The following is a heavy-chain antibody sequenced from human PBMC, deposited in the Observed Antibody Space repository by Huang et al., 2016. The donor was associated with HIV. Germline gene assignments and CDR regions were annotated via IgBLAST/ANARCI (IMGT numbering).Heavy chain of an antibody. CDR3: AHSTDASAATFYFDF. Sequence: QITLRESGPALVKPTQTLTLTCTFSGFSLTTTGVGGGWIRQPPGQALEWLAFNYSKGDGRYSPSLSSRLTITKDTTKKQVVLTMTNMDPVDTATYYCAHSTDASAATFYFDFWGQGTLVAVSS. CDR1: GFSLTTTGVG. D-gene: IGHD6-25*01. CDR2: NYSKGDG. V-gene: IGHV2-5*01. J-gene: IGHJ4*02.